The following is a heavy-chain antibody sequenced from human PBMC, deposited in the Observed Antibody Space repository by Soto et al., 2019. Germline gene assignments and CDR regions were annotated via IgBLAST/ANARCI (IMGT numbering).Heavy chain of an antibody. CDR3: ARGRGYSYGYHFDY. Sequence: EVQLVESGGGLVQPGGSLRLSCAASGFTFSSYWMSWVRQAPGKGLEWVANIKQDGSEKYYVDSVKGRFTISRDNAKNSLYLQMNSLRAEDTAVYYCARGRGYSYGYHFDYWGQGTLVTVSS. D-gene: IGHD5-18*01. CDR2: IKQDGSEK. V-gene: IGHV3-7*03. J-gene: IGHJ4*02. CDR1: GFTFSSYW.